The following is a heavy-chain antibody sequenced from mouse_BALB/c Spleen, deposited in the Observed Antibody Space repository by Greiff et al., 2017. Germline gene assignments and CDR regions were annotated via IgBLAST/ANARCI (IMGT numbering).Heavy chain of an antibody. CDR1: GFTFSSYT. CDR2: ISSGGSYT. J-gene: IGHJ1*01. D-gene: IGHD1-1*01. Sequence: EVKLVESGGGLVKPGGSLKLSCAASGFTFSSYTMSWVRQTPEKRLEWVATISSGGSYTYYPDSVKGRFTISRDNAKNTLYLQMSSLKSEDTAMYYCTRDASGSSYWYFDVWGAGTTVTVSS. V-gene: IGHV5-6-4*01. CDR3: TRDASGSSYWYFDV.